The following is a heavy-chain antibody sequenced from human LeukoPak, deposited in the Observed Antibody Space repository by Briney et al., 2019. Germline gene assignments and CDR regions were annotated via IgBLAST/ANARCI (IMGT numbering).Heavy chain of an antibody. J-gene: IGHJ4*02. CDR1: ALTVNSYG. CDR3: AKGSFSNWFDY. Sequence: GPSLTPSRAAAALTVNSYGIHFVRHAPSNWMGWVAVLAVDGSYKYYADSVKGRFTISRDNSKNTLYLQMNSLGVDDTAVYYCAKGSFSNWFDYWGQGTLVTVSS. V-gene: IGHV3-30*18. D-gene: IGHD4-11*01. CDR2: LAVDGSYK.